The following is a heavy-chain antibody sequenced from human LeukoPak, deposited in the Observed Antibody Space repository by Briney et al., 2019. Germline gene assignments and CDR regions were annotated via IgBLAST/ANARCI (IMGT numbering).Heavy chain of an antibody. D-gene: IGHD6-13*01. Sequence: GGSLGLSCSASGFTFSSYAMHWVRQAPGKGLEYVSTISGNGGSTYYADSVKGRFTISRDNSKNTLYLQMSSLRAEDTAVYYCVKESQQLVRYFDYWGQGTLVTVSS. CDR1: GFTFSSYA. CDR2: ISGNGGST. J-gene: IGHJ4*02. CDR3: VKESQQLVRYFDY. V-gene: IGHV3-64D*06.